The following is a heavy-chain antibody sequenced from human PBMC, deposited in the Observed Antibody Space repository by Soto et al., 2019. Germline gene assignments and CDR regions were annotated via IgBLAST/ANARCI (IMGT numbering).Heavy chain of an antibody. Sequence: TGGSLRLSCAASGFTFSDYYMTWTRQAPGKGLEWLSYISSSGRTIYYADSVKGRFTISRDNAKNSLYLQVNSLRAEDTAIYYCARIAVPATLWFGPWGQGTLVTVSS. CDR3: ARIAVPATLWFGP. CDR2: ISSSGRTI. J-gene: IGHJ5*01. D-gene: IGHD6-19*01. V-gene: IGHV3-11*01. CDR1: GFTFSDYY.